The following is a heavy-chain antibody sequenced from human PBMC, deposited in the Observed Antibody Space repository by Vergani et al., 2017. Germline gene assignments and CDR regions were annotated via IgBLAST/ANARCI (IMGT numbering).Heavy chain of an antibody. D-gene: IGHD3-9*01. CDR1: NSSINSNYY. V-gene: IGHV4-38-2*01. CDR3: VRDAINYDVLTGYYIGLDS. J-gene: IGHJ4*02. CDR2: VSHSGST. Sequence: QVQLQESGPGLVQPEETLSLTCVVSNSSINSNYYWGWIRQSPGKRLEWIGSVSHSGSTFSNPSLKSRVTISVDKSKKLISLILNSVTAADTAVYYCVRDAINYDVLTGYYIGLDSWGQGTLVTVSS.